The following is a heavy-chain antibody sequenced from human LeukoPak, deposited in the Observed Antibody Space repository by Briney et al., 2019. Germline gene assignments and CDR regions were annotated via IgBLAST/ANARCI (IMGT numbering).Heavy chain of an antibody. Sequence: GGSLRLSCAASGFTFSSYAMSWARQAPGKGLEWVSAISGSGGSTYYADSVKSRFTISRDNSKNTLYLQMNSLRAEDTAVYYCAKDYGYCSGGSCYPQGDYWGQGTLVTVSS. CDR1: GFTFSSYA. D-gene: IGHD2-15*01. J-gene: IGHJ4*02. CDR3: AKDYGYCSGGSCYPQGDY. V-gene: IGHV3-23*01. CDR2: ISGSGGST.